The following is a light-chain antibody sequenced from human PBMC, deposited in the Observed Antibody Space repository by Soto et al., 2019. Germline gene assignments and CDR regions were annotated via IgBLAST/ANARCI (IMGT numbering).Light chain of an antibody. J-gene: IGLJ1*01. CDR3: QVWDTTTDQYI. CDR2: DAR. Sequence: SYELTQPPSVSVAPGQTATISCGGDDVGGKSVQWYQQKPGQAPVLVLYDARDRPSGIPDRFSGSTSGNTATLTISWVEAGDEADFYCQVWDTTTDQYIFGSGTKVTVL. CDR1: DVGGKS. V-gene: IGLV3-21*02.